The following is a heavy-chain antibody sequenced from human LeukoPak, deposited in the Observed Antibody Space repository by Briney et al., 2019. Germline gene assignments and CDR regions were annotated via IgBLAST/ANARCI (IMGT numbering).Heavy chain of an antibody. V-gene: IGHV3-43*02. Sequence: PGGSLRLSCAASGFTFDDYAMFWVRQAPGKGLEWVSLITGDGGSTYCADSVKGRFTISRDNSKNSLYLQMNSLRTEDTALYFCARHMGGSGWYLAAFWGQGTQVTVSS. CDR1: GFTFDDYA. CDR3: ARHMGGSGWYLAAF. J-gene: IGHJ4*02. D-gene: IGHD6-13*01. CDR2: ITGDGGST.